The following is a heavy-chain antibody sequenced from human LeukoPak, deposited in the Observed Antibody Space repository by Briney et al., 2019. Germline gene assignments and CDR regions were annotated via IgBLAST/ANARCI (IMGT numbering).Heavy chain of an antibody. CDR1: GGSISSYY. CDR2: IYYSGST. D-gene: IGHD6-13*01. CDR3: ARGEGLAAAGTYYYYYGMDV. V-gene: IGHV4-59*01. J-gene: IGHJ6*02. Sequence: SETLSLTCTVSGGSISSYYWSWIRQPPGKGLEWIGYIYYSGSTNYNPSLKSRVTISVDTSKNQFSLKLSSVTAADTAVYYCARGEGLAAAGTYYYYYGMDVWGQGTTVTVSS.